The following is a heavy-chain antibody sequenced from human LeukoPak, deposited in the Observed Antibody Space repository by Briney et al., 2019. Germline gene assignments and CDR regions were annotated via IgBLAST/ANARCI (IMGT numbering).Heavy chain of an antibody. V-gene: IGHV4-34*01. Sequence: PSETLSLTCAVYGGSFSGYYWSWIRQPPGKGLEWIGEINHSGSTNYNPSLKSRVTISVDTSKNQFSLKLSSVTAADTAVYYCARASDDFWSGYYYGMDVWGQGTTVTVSS. D-gene: IGHD3-3*01. CDR1: GGSFSGYY. CDR3: ARASDDFWSGYYYGMDV. J-gene: IGHJ6*02. CDR2: INHSGST.